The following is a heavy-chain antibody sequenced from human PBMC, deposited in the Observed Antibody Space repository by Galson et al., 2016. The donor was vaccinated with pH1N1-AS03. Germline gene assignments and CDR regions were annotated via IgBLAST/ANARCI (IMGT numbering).Heavy chain of an antibody. CDR1: GDSVKNHY. V-gene: IGHV4-4*07. CDR3: ARLRSSGDLVFES. Sequence: ETLSLTCIVSGDSVKNHYWSWVRQPAGKGLEWIGRIQISGNMNYNPSLRSRLTMSVDTSKNQFSLKLTSVTATDTTIYYCARLRSSGDLVFESWGQGTLVVVSS. CDR2: IQISGNM. J-gene: IGHJ4*02. D-gene: IGHD3-3*01.